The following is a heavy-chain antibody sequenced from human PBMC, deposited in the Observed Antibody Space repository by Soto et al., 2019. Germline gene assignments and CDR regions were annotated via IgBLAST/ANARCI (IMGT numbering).Heavy chain of an antibody. V-gene: IGHV3-7*05. CDR3: ASSMGRGGNDY. J-gene: IGHJ4*02. CDR2: IKTDGSEK. CDR1: GFTFSDYW. Sequence: EVQLVESGGGLVQPGGSLRLSCAASGFTFSDYWMSWVRQAPGKGLEWVANIKTDGSEKYYVDPVKGRFTISRDNAKNSLYLQMTSLRAEDTAVYYCASSMGRGGNDYWGQGTLVAVSS. D-gene: IGHD3-10*01.